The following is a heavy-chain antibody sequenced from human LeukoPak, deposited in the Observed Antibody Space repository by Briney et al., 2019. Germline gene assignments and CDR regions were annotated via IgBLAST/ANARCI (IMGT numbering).Heavy chain of an antibody. Sequence: GRSLRLSCAASGFTLSNYDMHWVRQAPGKGLEWVAVISFDGSKKYYADSVKGQFTISRDNSKSTLYLQMNSLRAEDTALYYCVRSRATSGGYYFAYWGQGALVTVSS. CDR3: VRSRATSGGYYFAY. D-gene: IGHD3-16*01. V-gene: IGHV3-30*04. CDR1: GFTLSNYD. J-gene: IGHJ4*02. CDR2: ISFDGSKK.